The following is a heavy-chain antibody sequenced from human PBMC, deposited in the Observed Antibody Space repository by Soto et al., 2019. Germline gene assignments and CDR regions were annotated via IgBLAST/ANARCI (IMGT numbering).Heavy chain of an antibody. Sequence: QVQLQQWGAGLLKPSETLSLTCAVYGGSFSGYYWCWIRQPPGKGLEWIGEINHSGSTNYNPSLKSRVTISVDTSKNQFSLKLSSVTAADTAVYYCARDYYDSSGRPTIDYWGQGTLVTVSS. CDR1: GGSFSGYY. CDR3: ARDYYDSSGRPTIDY. CDR2: INHSGST. V-gene: IGHV4-34*01. D-gene: IGHD3-22*01. J-gene: IGHJ4*02.